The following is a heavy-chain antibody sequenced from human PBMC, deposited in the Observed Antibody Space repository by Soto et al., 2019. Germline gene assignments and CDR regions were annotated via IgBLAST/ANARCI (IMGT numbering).Heavy chain of an antibody. CDR2: IYYSGST. CDR3: AREDSTKSTDY. V-gene: IGHV4-59*01. D-gene: IGHD2-8*01. J-gene: IGHJ4*02. Sequence: WIRQPPGKGLEWIGYIYYSGSTNYNPSLKSRVTISVDTSKNQFSLKLSSVTAADTAVYYCAREDSTKSTDYWGQGTLVTVSS.